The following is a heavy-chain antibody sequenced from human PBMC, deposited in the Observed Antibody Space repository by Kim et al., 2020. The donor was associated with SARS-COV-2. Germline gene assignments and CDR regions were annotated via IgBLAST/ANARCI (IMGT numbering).Heavy chain of an antibody. CDR3: AGATVVTPDYYYGMDV. J-gene: IGHJ6*02. Sequence: SVKVSCKASGGTFSSYAISWVRQAPGQGLEWMGGIIPIFGTANYAQKFQGRVTITADKSTSTAYMELSSLRSEDTAVYYCAGATVVTPDYYYGMDVWGQGTTVTVSS. D-gene: IGHD4-17*01. V-gene: IGHV1-69*06. CDR2: IIPIFGTA. CDR1: GGTFSSYA.